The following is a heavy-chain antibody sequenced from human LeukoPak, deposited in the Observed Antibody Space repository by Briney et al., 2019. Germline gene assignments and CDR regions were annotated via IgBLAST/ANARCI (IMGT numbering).Heavy chain of an antibody. CDR2: IIPILGIA. CDR1: GGTFSSYA. J-gene: IGHJ4*02. D-gene: IGHD5-18*01. Sequence: ASVKVSCKASGGTFSSYAISWVRQAPGQGLEWMGRIIPILGIANYAQKFQGRVTITADESTSTAYMELSSLRSEDTAVYYCARGGSYGDLYYFDYWGQGTLVTVSS. CDR3: ARGGSYGDLYYFDY. V-gene: IGHV1-69*04.